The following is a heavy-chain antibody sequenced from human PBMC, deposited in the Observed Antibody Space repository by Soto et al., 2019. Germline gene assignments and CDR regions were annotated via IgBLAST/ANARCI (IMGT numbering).Heavy chain of an antibody. CDR2: IYYSGST. CDR3: AKSWPIDY. J-gene: IGHJ4*02. D-gene: IGHD6-13*01. CDR1: GGSISSYY. V-gene: IGHV4-59*08. Sequence: QVQLQESGPGLVKPSETLSLTCTVSGGSISSYYWSWIRQPPGKGLEWIGYIYYSGSTNYNPSLTGPVLXSVDTSKNQFSLKLSSVTAADTAVYYCAKSWPIDYWGQGTLVTVSS.